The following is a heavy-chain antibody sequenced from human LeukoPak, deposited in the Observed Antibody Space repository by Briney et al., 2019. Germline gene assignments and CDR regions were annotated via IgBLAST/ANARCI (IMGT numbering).Heavy chain of an antibody. Sequence: GGSLRLSCAASGFTLSRYWMHWVRQPPGKGLVWVSRINSDGSSTSYADSVKGRFTISRDNAKNTLYLQMNSLRGEDAAVYYCARSNYGDYNWSDPWGQGTLVTVSS. CDR3: ARSNYGDYNWSDP. D-gene: IGHD4-17*01. CDR2: INSDGSST. CDR1: GFTLSRYW. V-gene: IGHV3-74*01. J-gene: IGHJ5*02.